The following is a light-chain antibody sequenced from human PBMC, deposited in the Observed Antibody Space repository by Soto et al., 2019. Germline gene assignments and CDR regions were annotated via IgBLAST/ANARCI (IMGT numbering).Light chain of an antibody. CDR1: SSNIGAGYD. Sequence: QSVLTQPPSVSGAPGQRVTISCTGSSSNIGAGYDVNWYQQLPGIAPKLLIYRNNNRPSGVPDRFSGSKSGNSASLAITGLQAEDEADYYCQSYGSSLSGYVVFGGRTKLTVL. CDR2: RNN. CDR3: QSYGSSLSGYVV. V-gene: IGLV1-40*01. J-gene: IGLJ2*01.